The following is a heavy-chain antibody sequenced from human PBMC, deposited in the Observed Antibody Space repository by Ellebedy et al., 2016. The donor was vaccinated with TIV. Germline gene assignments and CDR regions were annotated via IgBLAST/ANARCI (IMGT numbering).Heavy chain of an antibody. CDR3: AKVGRRYYESSGDP. J-gene: IGHJ5*02. V-gene: IGHV3-23*01. CDR2: ISAGGGAT. Sequence: GESLKISCAASGFTFSNYVMSWVRQAPGKGLEWVSTISAGGGATYYADSVKGRFNISRDNSENTLYLQMNSLRAEVTAVYYCAKVGRRYYESSGDPWGQGSLVTVSS. D-gene: IGHD3-22*01. CDR1: GFTFSNYV.